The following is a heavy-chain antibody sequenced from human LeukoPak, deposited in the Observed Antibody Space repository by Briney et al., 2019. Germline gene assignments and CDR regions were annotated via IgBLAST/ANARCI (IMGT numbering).Heavy chain of an antibody. CDR3: ARAPRYCSSTSCYS. CDR1: GFTFSSYS. CDR2: ISSSSGYI. V-gene: IGHV3-21*01. D-gene: IGHD2-2*02. J-gene: IGHJ4*02. Sequence: GGSLRLSCAASGFTFSSYSMNWVRQAPGKGLEWVSSISSSSGYIYYADSVKGRFIISRDNAKNSLYLQMNSLRAEDTAVYYCARAPRYCSSTSCYSWGQGTLVTVSS.